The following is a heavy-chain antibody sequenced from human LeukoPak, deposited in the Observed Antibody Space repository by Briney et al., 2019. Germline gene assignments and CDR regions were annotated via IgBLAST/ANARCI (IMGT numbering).Heavy chain of an antibody. CDR2: IYSGGST. Sequence: GGSLRLSCAASGFTVSSNYMSWVSQAPGKGLEWVSVIYSGGSTYYADSVKGRFTISRDNSKNTLYLQMNSLRAEDTAVYYCASYGDYGLFDYWGQGTLVTVSS. D-gene: IGHD4-17*01. CDR1: GFTVSSNY. CDR3: ASYGDYGLFDY. J-gene: IGHJ4*02. V-gene: IGHV3-53*01.